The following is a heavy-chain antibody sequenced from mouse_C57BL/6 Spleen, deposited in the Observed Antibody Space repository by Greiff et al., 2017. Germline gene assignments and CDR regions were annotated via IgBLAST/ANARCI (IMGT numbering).Heavy chain of an antibody. V-gene: IGHV1-22*01. J-gene: IGHJ1*03. CDR1: GYTFTDYN. CDR3: ASYGSHLYCDV. Sequence: VQLQQPGPELVKPGASVKMSCKASGYTFTDYNMHWVKQSHGKSLEWIGYINPNNGGTSYNQKFKGKATLTVNKSSSTAYMELRSLTSEDSAVYYCASYGSHLYCDVWGTGTTGTVSS. D-gene: IGHD1-1*01. CDR2: INPNNGGT.